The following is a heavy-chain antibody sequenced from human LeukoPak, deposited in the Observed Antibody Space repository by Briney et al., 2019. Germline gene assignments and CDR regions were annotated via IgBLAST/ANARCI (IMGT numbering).Heavy chain of an antibody. V-gene: IGHV4-39*01. CDR1: GGSISSSSYY. J-gene: IGHJ6*03. Sequence: PSETLSLTCTVSGGSISSSSYYWGWIRQPPGKGLEWIGSIYYSGSTYYNPSLKSRVTISVDTSKNQFSLKLSSVTAADTAVYYCARGGLYSSGCRYYYYYMDVWGKGTTVTISS. CDR2: IYYSGST. D-gene: IGHD6-19*01. CDR3: ARGGLYSSGCRYYYYYMDV.